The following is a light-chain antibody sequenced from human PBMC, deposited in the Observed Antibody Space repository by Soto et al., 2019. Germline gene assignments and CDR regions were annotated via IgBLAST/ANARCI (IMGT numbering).Light chain of an antibody. Sequence: QSVLTQPPLASGTPGQRVTISCSGSSSNIGSNYVYWYQQLPGTAPKVLIYNDNQRPSGVSDRFSGSKSDTSASLAISGLRSEDEADYYCAAWDDSLSGYYVFGPGTKVTVL. CDR2: NDN. J-gene: IGLJ1*01. CDR1: SSNIGSNY. CDR3: AAWDDSLSGYYV. V-gene: IGLV1-47*02.